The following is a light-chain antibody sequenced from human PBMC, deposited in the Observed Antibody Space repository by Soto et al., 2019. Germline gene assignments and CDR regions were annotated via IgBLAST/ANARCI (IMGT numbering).Light chain of an antibody. CDR2: GAS. V-gene: IGKV3-15*01. J-gene: IGKJ1*01. CDR1: QSVSSN. Sequence: EIVMTQSPATLSVSPGERATLSCRASQSVSSNLAWYQQKPGQAPSLLIYGASTRATGIPARLSGSGSGTEFTLTISSLQSEDFAVYYCQQYNNWTRTFGQGTKV. CDR3: QQYNNWTRT.